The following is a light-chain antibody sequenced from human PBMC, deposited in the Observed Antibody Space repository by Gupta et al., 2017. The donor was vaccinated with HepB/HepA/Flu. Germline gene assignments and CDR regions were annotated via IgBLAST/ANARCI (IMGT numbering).Light chain of an antibody. CDR2: DAS. J-gene: IGKJ5*01. CDR3: QQRSNWPRAIT. V-gene: IGKV3-11*01. Sequence: EIVLTQSPAPLSLSPGERATLSCRASQSVSSYLAWYQHKPGQAPRLLIYDASNRATGIPARFSGSGSGTDFTLTISSLEPEDFAVYYCQQRSNWPRAITFGQGTRLEIK. CDR1: QSVSSY.